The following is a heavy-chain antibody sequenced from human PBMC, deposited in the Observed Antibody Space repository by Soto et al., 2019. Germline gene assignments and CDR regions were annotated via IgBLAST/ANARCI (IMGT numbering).Heavy chain of an antibody. Sequence: SETLSLTCTVSGGSISSYYWSWILQPPGKGLEWIGYIYYSGSTNYNPSLKSRVTISVDTSKNQFSLKLSSVTAADTAVYYCARVNDFWSCSLEYYYMDVWGKGTTVTVSS. CDR1: GGSISSYY. V-gene: IGHV4-59*08. J-gene: IGHJ6*03. CDR3: ARVNDFWSCSLEYYYMDV. CDR2: IYYSGST. D-gene: IGHD3-3*01.